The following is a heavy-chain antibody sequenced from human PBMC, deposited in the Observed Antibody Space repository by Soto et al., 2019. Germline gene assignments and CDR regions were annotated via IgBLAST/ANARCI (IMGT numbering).Heavy chain of an antibody. CDR1: GFTFCSYG. V-gene: IGHV3-74*01. CDR2: INSDGSST. D-gene: IGHD3-22*01. Sequence: GGSLRLSCAASGFTFCSYGMHWVRQAPGKGLVWVSRINSDGSSTSYADSVKGRFTISRDNAKNTLYLQMNSLRAEDTAVYYCARGDYYDSSGYYGPFYYYYGMDVWGQGTTLTVSS. CDR3: ARGDYYDSSGYYGPFYYYYGMDV. J-gene: IGHJ6*02.